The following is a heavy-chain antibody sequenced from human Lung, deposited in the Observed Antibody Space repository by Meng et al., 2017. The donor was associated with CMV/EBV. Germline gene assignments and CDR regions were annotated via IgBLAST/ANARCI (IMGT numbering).Heavy chain of an antibody. CDR2: IDHSGRA. CDR3: ARAYNTGHTPFEY. CDR1: GGSFSGYF. D-gene: IGHD1-1*01. J-gene: IGHJ4*02. V-gene: IGHV4-34*01. Sequence: SETLSLXXAVYGGSFSGYFWSWIRQPPGRGLEWIGEIDHSGRANDNPSLKSRVTISVDTYKNQFSLKLTSLTAADTAVYYCARAYNTGHTPFEYWGQGALVTFSS.